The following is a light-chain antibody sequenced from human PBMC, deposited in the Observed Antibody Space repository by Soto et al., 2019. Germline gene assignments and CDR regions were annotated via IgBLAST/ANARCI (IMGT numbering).Light chain of an antibody. CDR3: GTWDSSLSAGV. CDR2: DNN. Sequence: QSVLTQPPSVSAAPGQEVTISRSGSTSNIGNNYVSWYQQLPGTAPKLLIYDNNKRPSGIPDRFSGSKSGTSATLGITGLQTGDEADYYCGTWDSSLSAGVFGGGTKVTVL. CDR1: TSNIGNNY. V-gene: IGLV1-51*01. J-gene: IGLJ3*02.